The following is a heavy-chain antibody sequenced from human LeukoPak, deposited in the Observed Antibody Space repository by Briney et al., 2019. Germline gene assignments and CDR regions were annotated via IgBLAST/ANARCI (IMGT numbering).Heavy chain of an antibody. J-gene: IGHJ6*02. Sequence: SGGSLRLSCAASGFTFSSYAMHWVRQAPGKGLEWVAVISYDGSNKYYADSVKGRFTISRDNSKNTLSLQMNSLRAEDTAVYYCARDKGLFYYYYGMVVWGQGTTVTVSS. CDR1: GFTFSSYA. CDR2: ISYDGSNK. V-gene: IGHV3-30-3*01. D-gene: IGHD3-10*01. CDR3: ARDKGLFYYYYGMVV.